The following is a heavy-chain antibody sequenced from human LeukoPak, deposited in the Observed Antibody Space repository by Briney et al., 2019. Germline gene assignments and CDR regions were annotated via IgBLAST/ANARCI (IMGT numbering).Heavy chain of an antibody. CDR2: IWYDGSNK. Sequence: AGGSLRLSCAASGFTFSSYGMHWVRQAPGKGLEWVAVIWYDGSNKYYADSVKGRFTISRDNSKNTLYPQMNSLRAEDTAVYYCAKDRSQRGSLDYWGQGTLVTVSS. D-gene: IGHD5-12*01. V-gene: IGHV3-33*06. CDR1: GFTFSSYG. J-gene: IGHJ4*02. CDR3: AKDRSQRGSLDY.